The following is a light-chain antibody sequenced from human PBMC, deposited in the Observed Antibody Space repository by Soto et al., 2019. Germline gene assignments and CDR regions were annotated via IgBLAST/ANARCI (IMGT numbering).Light chain of an antibody. CDR2: GNI. V-gene: IGLV1-40*01. Sequence: QSVLTQPPSVSGAPGQRVTISCTGSNSNIGGGYDVHWYQQLPGTAPKLLVYGNINRPSRVPDRFSGSKSDTSASLAITGLQAEDEADYYCQSYDSSLSAWVFGGGTKVTVL. J-gene: IGLJ3*02. CDR1: NSNIGGGYD. CDR3: QSYDSSLSAWV.